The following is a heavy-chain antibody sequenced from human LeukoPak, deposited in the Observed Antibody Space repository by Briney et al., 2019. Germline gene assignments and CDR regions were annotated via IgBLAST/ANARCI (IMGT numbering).Heavy chain of an antibody. J-gene: IGHJ3*02. CDR1: GGSISSSSYY. V-gene: IGHV4-39*01. Sequence: SETLSLTCTVSGGSISSSSYYWDWIRQPPGKGLEWIGTIYYSVTTYYNPSLKSRVTISVDTSRNQFSLKLSSVTATDTAVYYCARMIGDDAFDIWGQGTMVTVSS. CDR2: IYYSVTT. CDR3: ARMIGDDAFDI. D-gene: IGHD3-22*01.